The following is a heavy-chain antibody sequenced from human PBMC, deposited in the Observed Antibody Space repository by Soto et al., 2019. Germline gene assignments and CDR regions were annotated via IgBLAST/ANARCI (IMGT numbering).Heavy chain of an antibody. J-gene: IGHJ6*03. CDR2: IYHSGST. CDR3: ASTTSLRRYYYMDV. Sequence: SETLSLTCAVSSGSISSSNWWSWVRQPPGKGLEWIGEIYHSGSTNYNPSLKSRVTISVDKSKNQFSLKLSSVTAADTAVYYCASTTSLRRYYYMDVWGKGTTVTVSS. CDR1: SGSISSSNW. V-gene: IGHV4-4*02. D-gene: IGHD2-2*01.